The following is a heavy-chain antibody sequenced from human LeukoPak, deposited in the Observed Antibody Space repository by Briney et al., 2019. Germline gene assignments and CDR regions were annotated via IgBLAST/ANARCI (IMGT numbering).Heavy chain of an antibody. D-gene: IGHD3-22*01. CDR1: GFTFSSYG. Sequence: GGSPRLSCAASGFTFSSYGMHWVRQAPGKGLEWVAVIWYDGSNKYYADSVKGRFTISRDNSKNTLYLQMNSLRAEDTAVYYCARDPSSGYYRGAFDIWGQGTMVTVSS. CDR2: IWYDGSNK. CDR3: ARDPSSGYYRGAFDI. J-gene: IGHJ3*02. V-gene: IGHV3-33*01.